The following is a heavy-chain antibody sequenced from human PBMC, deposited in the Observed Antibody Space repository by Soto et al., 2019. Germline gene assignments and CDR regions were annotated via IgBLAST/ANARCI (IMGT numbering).Heavy chain of an antibody. CDR2: IYYSGST. CDR3: ARVIAAAAHASYYYYMDV. V-gene: IGHV4-59*01. CDR1: GGSISSYY. D-gene: IGHD6-13*01. Sequence: SETLSLTCTVSGGSISSYYWSWIRQPPGKGLEWIGYIYYSGSTNYNPSLKSRVTISVDTSKNQFSLKLSSVTAADTAVYYCARVIAAAAHASYYYYMDVWGKGTTVTVSS. J-gene: IGHJ6*03.